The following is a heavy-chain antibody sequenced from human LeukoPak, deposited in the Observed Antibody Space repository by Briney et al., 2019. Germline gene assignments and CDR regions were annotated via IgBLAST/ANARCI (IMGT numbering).Heavy chain of an antibody. Sequence: ASVKVSCKDSGYTFTRYYMHWVRQAPGQGLEWMGWINPNSGGTNYAQKFQGRVTMTRDTSISTAYMELSRLRSDDTAVYYCARDGYCGGDCYSGNDYWGQGTLVTVSS. CDR1: GYTFTRYY. CDR2: INPNSGGT. J-gene: IGHJ4*02. D-gene: IGHD2-21*02. CDR3: ARDGYCGGDCYSGNDY. V-gene: IGHV1-2*02.